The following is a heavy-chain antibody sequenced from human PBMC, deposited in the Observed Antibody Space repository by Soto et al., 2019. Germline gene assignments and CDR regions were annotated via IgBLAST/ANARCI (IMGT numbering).Heavy chain of an antibody. CDR3: AREGLLAWIPSSFDY. V-gene: IGHV1-69*04. J-gene: IGHJ4*02. Sequence: SVKVSCKASGGTFSSYTISWVRQAPGQGLEWMGRIIPILGIANYAQKFQGRVTITADKSTSTAYMELSSLRSEDTAVYYFAREGLLAWIPSSFDYWGQGTLVTVSS. CDR2: IIPILGIA. CDR1: GGTFSSYT. D-gene: IGHD5-18*01.